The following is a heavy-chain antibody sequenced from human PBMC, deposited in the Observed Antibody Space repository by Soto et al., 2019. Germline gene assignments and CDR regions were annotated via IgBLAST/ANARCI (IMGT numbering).Heavy chain of an antibody. Sequence: QVQLVQSGAEVKKPGSSVKVSCKASGGTFSSYAISWVRQAPGQGLEWMGGIIPIFGTANYAQKFQGRVTITADESTSTAYTELSSLRSEDTDVYYCARQGLPAAKEYGMDVWGQGTTVTVSS. D-gene: IGHD2-2*01. CDR3: ARQGLPAAKEYGMDV. V-gene: IGHV1-69*01. J-gene: IGHJ6*02. CDR1: GGTFSSYA. CDR2: IIPIFGTA.